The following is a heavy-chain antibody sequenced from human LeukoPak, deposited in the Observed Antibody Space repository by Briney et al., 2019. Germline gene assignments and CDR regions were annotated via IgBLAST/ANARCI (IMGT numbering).Heavy chain of an antibody. D-gene: IGHD3-22*01. CDR2: ISYDGSNK. J-gene: IGHJ3*02. CDR1: GFTFSSYG. CDR3: AKGYYYDSSGYYQVGEHAFDI. V-gene: IGHV3-30*18. Sequence: PGRSLRLSCAASGFTFSSYGMHWVRQAPGKGLEWVAVISYDGSNKYYADSVKGRFTISRDNSKNTLYLQMNSLRAEDTAVYYCAKGYYYDSSGYYQVGEHAFDIWGQGTTVTVSS.